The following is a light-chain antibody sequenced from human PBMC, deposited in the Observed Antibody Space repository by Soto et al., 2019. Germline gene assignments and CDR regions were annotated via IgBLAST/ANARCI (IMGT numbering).Light chain of an antibody. V-gene: IGKV3-11*01. J-gene: IGKJ2*01. CDR2: DAS. CDR1: QSVSSQ. Sequence: EIVLTQSPATLSLSPGERASLSCRTSQSVSSQLAWYQQKPGQAPRLLIYDASNTATGVPARLSGSGSGTDFTLTISSLEPEDFGVYYCHQRSNWPRTFGQGTKLESK. CDR3: HQRSNWPRT.